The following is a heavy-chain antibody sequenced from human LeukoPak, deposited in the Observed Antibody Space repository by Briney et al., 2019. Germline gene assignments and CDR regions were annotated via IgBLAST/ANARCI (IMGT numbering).Heavy chain of an antibody. D-gene: IGHD6-13*01. J-gene: IGHJ6*02. Sequence: GGSLGLSCAASGFTFSSYWMSWVRQAPGKGLEWVANIKQDGSEKYYVDSVKGRFTISRDNAKNSLYLQMNSLRAEDTAVYYCARDLGSSWYLYYYYYGMDVWGQGTTVTVSS. V-gene: IGHV3-7*01. CDR1: GFTFSSYW. CDR2: IKQDGSEK. CDR3: ARDLGSSWYLYYYYYGMDV.